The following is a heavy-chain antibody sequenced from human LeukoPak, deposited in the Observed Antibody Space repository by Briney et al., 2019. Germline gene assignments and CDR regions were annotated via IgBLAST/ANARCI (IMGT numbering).Heavy chain of an antibody. CDR1: GYSISSGYY. V-gene: IGHV4-38-2*02. Sequence: PSETLSLTCTVSGYSISSGYYWGWIRQPPGKGLEWIGSIYHSGSTYYNPSLKSRVTISVDTSKNQFSLKLSSVTAADTAVYYCARAFSSGHEDYWGQGTLVTVSS. CDR2: IYHSGST. J-gene: IGHJ4*02. CDR3: ARAFSSGHEDY.